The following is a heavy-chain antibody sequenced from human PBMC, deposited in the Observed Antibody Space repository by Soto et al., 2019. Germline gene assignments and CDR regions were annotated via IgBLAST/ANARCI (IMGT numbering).Heavy chain of an antibody. V-gene: IGHV3-23*01. J-gene: IGHJ6*02. CDR3: AKSGPYCGGDCSRDFYGMDV. CDR2: IWGRGART. D-gene: IGHD2-21*02. CDR1: GFAFRTYA. Sequence: GGSLRLSCAASGFAFRTYAMDWVHQAPGKGLEWVSGIWGRGARTFYADSVKGRFTISRDNSWNTLSLQMHSLTAEDTALYYCAKSGPYCGGDCSRDFYGMDVWGQGTTVTVSS.